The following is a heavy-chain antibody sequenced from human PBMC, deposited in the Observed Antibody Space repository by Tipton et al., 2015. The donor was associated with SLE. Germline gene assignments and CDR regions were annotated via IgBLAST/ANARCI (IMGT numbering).Heavy chain of an antibody. CDR1: GDSFSDYY. J-gene: IGHJ3*02. CDR2: IYTYGST. CDR3: ARVPIAGAGAFDI. D-gene: IGHD6-13*01. V-gene: IGHV4-4*09. Sequence: VKPSETLSLTCAVYGDSFSDYYWHWIRQPPGKGLEWIGYIYTYGSTSYNPSLKSRVAMSLDTSKNQFSPKLSSVTAADTAVYYCARVPIAGAGAFDIWGQGTMVTVSS.